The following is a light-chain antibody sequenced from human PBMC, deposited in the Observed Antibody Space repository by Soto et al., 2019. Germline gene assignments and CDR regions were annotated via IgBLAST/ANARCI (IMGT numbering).Light chain of an antibody. CDR1: SSDIGSYNY. V-gene: IGLV2-14*03. J-gene: IGLJ3*02. Sequence: QSVLTQPASLSGSPGQSITISCTGTSSDIGSYNYVSWYQQHPGKAPKLMIFDVSYRPSGISDRFSGSKPGNTASLTISGLQPEDEADYYCSSYGASSTLFGGGTKVTVL. CDR3: SSYGASSTL. CDR2: DVS.